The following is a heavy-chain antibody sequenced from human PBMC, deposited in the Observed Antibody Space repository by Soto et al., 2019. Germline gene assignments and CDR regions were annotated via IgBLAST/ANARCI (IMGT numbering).Heavy chain of an antibody. CDR3: ARHTVIPGYAAHRNWFDP. J-gene: IGHJ5*02. D-gene: IGHD4-4*01. V-gene: IGHV4-30-4*01. CDR2: IYYSGST. Sequence: SETLSLTCTVSGGSISSGDYYWSWIRQPPGKGLEWIGYIYYSGSTYYNPSLKSRVTISVDTSKNQFSLKLSSVTAADTAVYYCARHTVIPGYAAHRNWFDPWGQGTLVTVSS. CDR1: GGSISSGDYY.